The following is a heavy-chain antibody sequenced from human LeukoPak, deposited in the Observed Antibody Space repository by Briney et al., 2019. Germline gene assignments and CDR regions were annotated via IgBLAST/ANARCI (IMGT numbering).Heavy chain of an antibody. V-gene: IGHV3-21*01. CDR1: GFTLSSYS. D-gene: IGHD2-8*01. Sequence: GGSLRPSCAASGFTLSSYSMNWVRQAPGKGLEWVSSISSSGSYIYYADSVKGRLTISRDNAKNSLYLQINSLRAEDTAVYYCGTCFNGADGGFLFWGEGTMGTVSS. CDR3: GTCFNGADGGFLF. J-gene: IGHJ3*01. CDR2: ISSSGSYI.